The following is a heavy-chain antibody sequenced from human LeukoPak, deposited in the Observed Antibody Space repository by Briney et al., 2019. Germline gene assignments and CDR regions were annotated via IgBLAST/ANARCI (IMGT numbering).Heavy chain of an antibody. V-gene: IGHV3-30*18. CDR2: ISYDGAIQ. D-gene: IGHD3-10*01. CDR1: GFTFSNYG. Sequence: GGSLRLSCAASGFTFSNYGTHWVRQGPGKGLEWVAVISYDGAIQHYADSVKGRFTISSDNSKNKLYLQMNSLRAEDPAEYYCAKGGFIRQSFNDYWGQGTLVTVSS. CDR3: AKGGFIRQSFNDY. J-gene: IGHJ4*02.